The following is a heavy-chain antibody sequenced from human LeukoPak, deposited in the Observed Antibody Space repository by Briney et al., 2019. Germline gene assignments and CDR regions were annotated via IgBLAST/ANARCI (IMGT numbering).Heavy chain of an antibody. Sequence: GGSLRLSCAASGFTFSTYTMAWVRQAPGGGLEWVSGISGNGGGTYYADSVKGRFAISRDSSKSTLYLQMNSLRAEDTAVYYCAKDFGRNLGGPGYWGRGTLVIVSS. CDR1: GFTFSTYT. CDR2: ISGNGGGT. V-gene: IGHV3-23*01. D-gene: IGHD1-14*01. CDR3: AKDFGRNLGGPGY. J-gene: IGHJ4*02.